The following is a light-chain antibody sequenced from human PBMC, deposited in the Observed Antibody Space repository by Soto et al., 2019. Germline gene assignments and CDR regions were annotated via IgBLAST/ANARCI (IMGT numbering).Light chain of an antibody. CDR1: HNINNY. Sequence: DIQMTQSASSLSATVADRVTITCRASHNINNYLKWYQQRPGEAPKLLIYAASTLQAGVPSRFSGSVSGTLFTLTISGLQPADFATYICQQSYTAPWTFGQGTKVEVK. CDR2: AAS. V-gene: IGKV1-39*01. CDR3: QQSYTAPWT. J-gene: IGKJ1*01.